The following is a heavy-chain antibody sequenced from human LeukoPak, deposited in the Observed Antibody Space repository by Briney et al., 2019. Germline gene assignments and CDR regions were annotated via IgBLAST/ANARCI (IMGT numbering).Heavy chain of an antibody. CDR1: GFTFSSYG. CDR2: IRYDGSNK. CDR3: ARGREQWLNY. D-gene: IGHD6-19*01. Sequence: GGSLRLSCAASGFTFSSYGMHWVRQAPGKGLEWVAFIRYDGSNKYYADSVKGRFTISRDNAKNTLYLQMNSLRAEDTAVYYCARGREQWLNYWGQGTLVTVSS. V-gene: IGHV3-30*02. J-gene: IGHJ4*02.